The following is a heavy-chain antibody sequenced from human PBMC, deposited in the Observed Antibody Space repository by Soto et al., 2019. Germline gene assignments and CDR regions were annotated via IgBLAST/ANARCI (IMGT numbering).Heavy chain of an antibody. V-gene: IGHV3-48*03. J-gene: IGHJ4*02. CDR3: WGGGLPYFDY. Sequence: EVQVVESGGGLVQPGGSLRLSCAASGFSFSIFEMNWVRQAPGKGLEWLSYITGSGGTVYYADSVKGRFTISRDNAKKFLVSQMSSPGGEDTGVLFRWGGGLPYFDYWGQGALVTVSS. CDR2: ITGSGGTV. D-gene: IGHD3-16*01. CDR1: GFSFSIFE.